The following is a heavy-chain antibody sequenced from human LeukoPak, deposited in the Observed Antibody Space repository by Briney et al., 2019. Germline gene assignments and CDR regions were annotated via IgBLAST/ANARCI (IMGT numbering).Heavy chain of an antibody. V-gene: IGHV1-18*01. J-gene: IGHJ3*02. CDR3: ARERGYSSSWYQAVGAFDI. CDR1: GYTFTSYG. Sequence: ASVTVSCKASGYTFTSYGISWVRQAPGQGLEWMGWISAYNGNTNYAQKLQGRVTMTTDTSTSTAYMELRSLRSDDTAVYYCARERGYSSSWYQAVGAFDIWGQGAMVTVSS. D-gene: IGHD6-13*01. CDR2: ISAYNGNT.